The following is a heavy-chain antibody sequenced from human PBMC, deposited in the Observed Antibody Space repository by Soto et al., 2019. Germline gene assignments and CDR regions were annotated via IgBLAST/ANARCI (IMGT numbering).Heavy chain of an antibody. J-gene: IGHJ6*02. V-gene: IGHV4-59*01. CDR2: IYYSGST. CDR3: ARNYGDYELGYYYYYVMDV. Sequence: SENLSLTCTVSGGSISSYYWSWIRQPPGKGLEWIGYIYYSGSTNYNPSLKSRVTISVDTSKNQFSLKLSSVTAADTAVYYCARNYGDYELGYYYYYVMDVWGQGTTVIVSS. D-gene: IGHD4-17*01. CDR1: GGSISSYY.